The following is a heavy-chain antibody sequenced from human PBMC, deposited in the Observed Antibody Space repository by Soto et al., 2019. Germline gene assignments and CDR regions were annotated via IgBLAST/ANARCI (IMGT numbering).Heavy chain of an antibody. CDR1: GGTFSSYP. J-gene: IGHJ4*02. CDR3: ARRNTSGYLRYFDS. Sequence: ASVKVSCKASGGTFSSYPITWVRQAPGQGLEWMGGTFPIFDRGNYAQKFQGRLTITTDKSTNTAYMELSSLRSEDTAVYYCARRNTSGYLRYFDSWGQGTLVTVSS. D-gene: IGHD3-22*01. V-gene: IGHV1-69*05. CDR2: TFPIFDRG.